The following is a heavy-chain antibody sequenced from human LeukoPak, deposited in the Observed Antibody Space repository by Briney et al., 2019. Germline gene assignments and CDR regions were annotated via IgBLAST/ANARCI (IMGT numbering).Heavy chain of an antibody. V-gene: IGHV4-34*01. D-gene: IGHD3-22*01. Sequence: SETLSLTCAVYGGSFSGYYWSWIRQPPGKGLEWIGVINHSGSTNYNPSLKSRVTISVDTSKNQFSLKLSSVTAADTAVYYCARGPNPDYYDSSGYPGDFDYWGQGTLVTVSS. J-gene: IGHJ4*02. CDR2: INHSGST. CDR1: GGSFSGYY. CDR3: ARGPNPDYYDSSGYPGDFDY.